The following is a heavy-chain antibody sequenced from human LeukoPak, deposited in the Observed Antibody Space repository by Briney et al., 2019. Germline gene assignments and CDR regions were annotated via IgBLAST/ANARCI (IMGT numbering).Heavy chain of an antibody. J-gene: IGHJ4*02. V-gene: IGHV5-10-1*01. CDR3: ARPQRIAAAVDY. D-gene: IGHD6-13*01. CDR2: IDPSDSYT. Sequence: GESLKISCKGSGYSFTSYWISWVRQMPGKGREGMGRIDPSDSYTNYSPSFQGHVTISADKSISTAFLQWSSLKASDTAMYYCARPQRIAAAVDYWGQGTLVTVSS. CDR1: GYSFTSYW.